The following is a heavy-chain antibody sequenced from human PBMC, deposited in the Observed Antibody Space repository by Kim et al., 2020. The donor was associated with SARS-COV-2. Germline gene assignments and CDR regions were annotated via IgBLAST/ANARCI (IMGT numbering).Heavy chain of an antibody. J-gene: IGHJ3*02. V-gene: IGHV3-30*18. CDR3: AKDTENGSGSYGGLDI. D-gene: IGHD3-10*01. Sequence: GGSLRLSCAASGFIFNSCGMHWVRRAPGKGLEWVSVIYYDGSNKYATAFVKGRFTITRDNSKNSLYLLMNILRDEDTAVYYCAKDTENGSGSYGGLDIWGPGTMVTVSS. CDR2: IYYDGSNK. CDR1: GFIFNSCG.